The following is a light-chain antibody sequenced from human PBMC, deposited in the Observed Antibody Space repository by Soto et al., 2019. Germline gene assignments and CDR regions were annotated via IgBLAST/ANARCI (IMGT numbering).Light chain of an antibody. Sequence: EIVLTQSPATLSLSPGERATLSCRASQSVSSFLAWYQQKPGQAPRLLIYGASNRATGIPARFSGSGSGKDFTLTISSLEPEDFAVYYCQERSNWYTFGQGTKLEIK. V-gene: IGKV3-11*01. CDR1: QSVSSF. CDR3: QERSNWYT. J-gene: IGKJ2*01. CDR2: GAS.